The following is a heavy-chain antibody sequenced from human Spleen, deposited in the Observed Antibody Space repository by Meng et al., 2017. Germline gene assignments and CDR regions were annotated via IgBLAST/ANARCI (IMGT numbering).Heavy chain of an antibody. V-gene: IGHV3-7*01. CDR2: VKEDGSEK. D-gene: IGHD5-18*01. CDR1: GFRFSSFW. CDR3: AKGYSYGLTHFDY. Sequence: GESLKISCAASGFRFSSFWMNWVRQAPGKGLEWVANVKEDGSEKHYVDSVKGRFTISRDNAKNSLYLYMSSLRAEDTAVYYCAKGYSYGLTHFDYWGQGTLVTVSS. J-gene: IGHJ4*02.